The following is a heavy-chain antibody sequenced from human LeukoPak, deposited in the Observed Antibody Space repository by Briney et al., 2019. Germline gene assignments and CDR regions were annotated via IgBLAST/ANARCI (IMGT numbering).Heavy chain of an antibody. Sequence: PSQTLSLTCTVSGGSISSGDYYWSWIRQPPGKGLEWIGYIYYSGSTYYNPSLKSRVTISVDTSKNQFSLKLSSVTAADTAVYYCARELKIHYYDSSGYYDCGQGTLVTVSS. V-gene: IGHV4-30-4*01. D-gene: IGHD3-22*01. CDR1: GGSISSGDYY. CDR2: IYYSGST. CDR3: ARELKIHYYDSSGYYD. J-gene: IGHJ4*02.